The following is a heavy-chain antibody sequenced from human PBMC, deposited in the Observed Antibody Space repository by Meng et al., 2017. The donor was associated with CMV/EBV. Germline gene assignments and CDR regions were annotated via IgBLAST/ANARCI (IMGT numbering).Heavy chain of an antibody. Sequence: GESLKISCAASGFTFSSYSMNWVRQAPGKGLEWVSSISSSSSYIYYADSVKGRFTISRDNAKNSLYLQMNSLRAEDTAVYYCAREGCSSTSCYETWFDPWGQGTLVTSPQ. CDR2: ISSSSSYI. D-gene: IGHD2-2*01. CDR1: GFTFSSYS. V-gene: IGHV3-21*01. CDR3: AREGCSSTSCYETWFDP. J-gene: IGHJ5*02.